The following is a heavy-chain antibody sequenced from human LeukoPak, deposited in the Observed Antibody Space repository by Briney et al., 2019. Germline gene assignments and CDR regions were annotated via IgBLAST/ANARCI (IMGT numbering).Heavy chain of an antibody. CDR2: IYYSGST. V-gene: IGHV4-59*01. J-gene: IGHJ4*02. CDR3: ARVGALGVDWYYFDF. CDR1: GGPINNYY. Sequence: SETLSLTCTVAGGPINNYYWSWIRQPPGKGLEWIGFIYYSGSTNYNPSLKSRVTISVDTSKNHSSLKLTSVTAADTAVDYCARVGALGVDWYYFDFWGQGTLVTVSS. D-gene: IGHD3/OR15-3a*01.